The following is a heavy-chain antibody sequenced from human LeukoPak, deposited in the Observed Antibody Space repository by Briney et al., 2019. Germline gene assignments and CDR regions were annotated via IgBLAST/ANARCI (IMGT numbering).Heavy chain of an antibody. CDR3: ARRRGYSYGPLDY. CDR2: TNHSGST. CDR1: GGSFSGYY. J-gene: IGHJ4*02. D-gene: IGHD5-18*01. V-gene: IGHV4-34*01. Sequence: SETLSLTCAVYGGSFSGYYWSWIRQPPGKGLEWIGETNHSGSTNYNPSLKSRVTISVDTSKNQFSLKLNSVTAADTAVYYCARRRGYSYGPLDYWGQGTLVTVSS.